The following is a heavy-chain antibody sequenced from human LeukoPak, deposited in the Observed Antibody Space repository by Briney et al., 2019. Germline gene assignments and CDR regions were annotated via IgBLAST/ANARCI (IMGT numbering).Heavy chain of an antibody. V-gene: IGHV3-30*18. CDR3: AKDLIAVAGTEVGY. CDR2: ISYDGSNK. J-gene: IGHJ4*02. CDR1: GFTFSSYG. Sequence: GGSLRLFCAASGFTFSSYGMHWVRQAPGKGLEWVAVISYDGSNKYYADSVKGRFTISRDNSKNTLYLQMNSLRAEDTAVYYCAKDLIAVAGTEVGYWGQGTLVTVSS. D-gene: IGHD6-19*01.